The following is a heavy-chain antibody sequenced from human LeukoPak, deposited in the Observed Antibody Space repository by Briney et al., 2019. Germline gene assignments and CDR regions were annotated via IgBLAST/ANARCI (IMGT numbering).Heavy chain of an antibody. Sequence: GGSLRLSCAASGFTFSSYRMNWVRQAPGKGLEWVSGISGSGGYTYYADSVKGRFTISRDNSKNTLYLQMNSLRAEDTAIYYCAKERGSGWYYFDYWGQGTLVTVSS. CDR1: GFTFSSYR. J-gene: IGHJ4*02. CDR3: AKERGSGWYYFDY. D-gene: IGHD6-19*01. CDR2: ISGSGGYT. V-gene: IGHV3-23*01.